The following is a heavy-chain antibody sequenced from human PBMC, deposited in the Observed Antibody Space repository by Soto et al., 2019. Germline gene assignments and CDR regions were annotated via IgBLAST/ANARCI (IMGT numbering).Heavy chain of an antibody. CDR2: IYPGDSDT. J-gene: IGHJ6*02. Sequence: PGESLKISCKGSGYSFTSYWIGWVRQMPGKGLEWMGIIYPGDSDTRYSPSFQGQVTISADKSISTAYLQWSSLKASDTAMYYCARAPGYGGNDPSNSCCGMDVWGQGTTVTVSS. V-gene: IGHV5-51*01. D-gene: IGHD2-15*01. CDR1: GYSFTSYW. CDR3: ARAPGYGGNDPSNSCCGMDV.